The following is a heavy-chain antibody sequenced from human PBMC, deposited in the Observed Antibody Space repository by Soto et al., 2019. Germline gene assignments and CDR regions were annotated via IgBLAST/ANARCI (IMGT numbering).Heavy chain of an antibody. Sequence: SVKVSCTSSVCTFSSYAISWVRQAPGQGLEWMGRTIPMFGTANYAQKVQGRVTITADESTSTAYMELSSLRSEDTAVYYCARDREYCSSTSCYTNWFDPWGQGTLVTVSS. CDR2: TIPMFGTA. D-gene: IGHD2-2*02. CDR1: VCTFSSYA. CDR3: ARDREYCSSTSCYTNWFDP. V-gene: IGHV1-69*13. J-gene: IGHJ5*02.